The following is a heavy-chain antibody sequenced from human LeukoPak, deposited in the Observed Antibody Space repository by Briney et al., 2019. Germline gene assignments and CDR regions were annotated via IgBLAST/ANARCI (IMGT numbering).Heavy chain of an antibody. Sequence: SETLSLTCAVYGGSFSGYYWSWIRQPPGKGLEWIGEINHSGSTNYNPSLKSRITISVDTSKNQFSLKLSSVTAADTAVYYCARDRNRGGGHYYYGMDVWGQGTTVTVSS. CDR2: INHSGST. D-gene: IGHD2-15*01. CDR1: GGSFSGYY. V-gene: IGHV4-34*01. J-gene: IGHJ6*02. CDR3: ARDRNRGGGHYYYGMDV.